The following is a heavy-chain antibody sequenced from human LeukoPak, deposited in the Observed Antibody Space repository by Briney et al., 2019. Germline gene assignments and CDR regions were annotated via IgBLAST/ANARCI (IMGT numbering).Heavy chain of an antibody. Sequence: ASVKVSCKTSGYTFTSYYIHWVRQAPGQGLEWMGRINPNSGGTNYAQKFQGRVTMTRDTSITTAYMELSRLRSDDTAVYYCARADSNNWDAKYYFDYWGQGALVTVSS. V-gene: IGHV1-2*06. CDR3: ARADSNNWDAKYYFDY. D-gene: IGHD1-26*01. CDR2: INPNSGGT. CDR1: GYTFTSYY. J-gene: IGHJ4*02.